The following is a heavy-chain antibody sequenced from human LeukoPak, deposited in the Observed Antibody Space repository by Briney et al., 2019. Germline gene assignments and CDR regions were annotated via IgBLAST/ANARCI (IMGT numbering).Heavy chain of an antibody. Sequence: GGSLRPSCAASGFTFDDYAMHWVRQAPGKGLEWVSLISWDGGSTYYADSVKGRFTISRDNSKNSLYLQMNSLRAEDTALYYCAVGYSSSWLDYWGQGTLVTVSS. CDR2: ISWDGGST. V-gene: IGHV3-43D*03. D-gene: IGHD6-13*01. J-gene: IGHJ4*02. CDR1: GFTFDDYA. CDR3: AVGYSSSWLDY.